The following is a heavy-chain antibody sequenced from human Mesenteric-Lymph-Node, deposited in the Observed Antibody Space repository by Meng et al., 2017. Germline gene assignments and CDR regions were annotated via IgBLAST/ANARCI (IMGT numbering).Heavy chain of an antibody. J-gene: IGHJ3*02. D-gene: IGHD5-18*01. V-gene: IGHV1-24*01. Sequence: ASVKVSCKVSGYTLTELSMHWVRQAPGKGLEWMGGFDPEDGETIYAQKFQGRVTMTEDTSTDTAYMELSSLRSEDTAVYYCARDQDTAMVRADAFDIWGQGTMVTVSS. CDR2: FDPEDGET. CDR3: ARDQDTAMVRADAFDI. CDR1: GYTLTELS.